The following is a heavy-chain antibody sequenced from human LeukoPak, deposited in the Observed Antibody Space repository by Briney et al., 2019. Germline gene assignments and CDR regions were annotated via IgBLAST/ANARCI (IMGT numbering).Heavy chain of an antibody. J-gene: IGHJ4*02. CDR3: VSDLGPIDY. D-gene: IGHD1-26*01. V-gene: IGHV3-48*02. CDR1: GFTFSSYN. CDR2: ISSSGKTM. Sequence: GGSLRLSCAASGFTFSSYNMNWVRQAPGKGLEWVSYISSSGKTMFYADSVKGRLTISRDNAKNSLYLQMNGLTDEDTAVYYCVSDLGPIDYWGQGTRVTVSS.